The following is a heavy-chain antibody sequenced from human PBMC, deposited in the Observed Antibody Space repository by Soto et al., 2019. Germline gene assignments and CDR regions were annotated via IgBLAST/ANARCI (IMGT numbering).Heavy chain of an antibody. J-gene: IGHJ4*02. CDR1: GGTFSSYA. D-gene: IGHD2-15*01. CDR3: ARNPALGYCSGGSCYDGPS. CDR2: IIPIFGTA. Sequence: SVKVSCKASGGTFSSYAISWVRQAPGQGLEWMGGIIPIFGTANYAQKFQGRVTITADESTSTAYMELSSLRSEDTAVYYCARNPALGYCSGGSCYDGPSWGQGTLVAVSS. V-gene: IGHV1-69*13.